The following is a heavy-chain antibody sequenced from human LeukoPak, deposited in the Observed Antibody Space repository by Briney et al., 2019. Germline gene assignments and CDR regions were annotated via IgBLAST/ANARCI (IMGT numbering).Heavy chain of an antibody. J-gene: IGHJ4*02. D-gene: IGHD2-15*01. CDR1: GFTFSSYG. CDR2: IHYDGNNK. V-gene: IGHV3-30*02. Sequence: GGSLRLSCAASGFTFSSYGMHWVRQAPGKGLEWVTFIHYDGNNKYYADSVKGRFTIFRDNSKNTLYLQMNSLRPEDTAVYYCAKEGRYCSGGSCYSDFDYWGQGTLVTVSS. CDR3: AKEGRYCSGGSCYSDFDY.